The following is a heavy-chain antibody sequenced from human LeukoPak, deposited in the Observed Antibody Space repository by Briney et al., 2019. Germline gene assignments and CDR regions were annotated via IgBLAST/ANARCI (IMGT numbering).Heavy chain of an antibody. J-gene: IGHJ4*02. V-gene: IGHV1-69*13. CDR1: GGTFSSYA. CDR3: ASGGYDYYDSSGYYYFDY. Sequence: SVTVSCTASGGTFSSYAISWVRQAPGQGLEWMGGIIPIFGTANYAQKFQGRVTITADESTSTAYMELSSLRSEDTAVYYCASGGYDYYDSSGYYYFDYWGQGTLVTVSS. D-gene: IGHD3-22*01. CDR2: IIPIFGTA.